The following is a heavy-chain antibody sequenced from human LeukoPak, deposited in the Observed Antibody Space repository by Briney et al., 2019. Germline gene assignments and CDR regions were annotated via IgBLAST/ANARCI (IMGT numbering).Heavy chain of an antibody. V-gene: IGHV1-69*13. CDR1: GYTFTGYY. CDR3: ASDSSGYVLLYY. CDR2: IIPIFGTA. Sequence: GASVKVSCKASGYTFTGYYMHWVRQAPGQGLEWMGGIIPIFGTANYAQKFQGRVTITADESTSTAYMELSSLRSEDTAVYYCASDSSGYVLLYYWGQGTLVTVSS. J-gene: IGHJ4*02. D-gene: IGHD3-22*01.